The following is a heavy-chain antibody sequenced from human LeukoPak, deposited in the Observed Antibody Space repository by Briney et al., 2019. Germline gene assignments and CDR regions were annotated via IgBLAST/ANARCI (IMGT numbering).Heavy chain of an antibody. CDR2: ISSSSSTI. Sequence: GGSLRLSCAASGFTFSSYSMNWVRQAPGKGLEWVSYISSSSSTIYYADSVKGRFTISRDNSKNTLYLQMNSPRAEDTAVYYCAILPGYSSSWYEVDYWGQGTLVTVSS. D-gene: IGHD6-13*01. J-gene: IGHJ4*01. V-gene: IGHV3-48*01. CDR1: GFTFSSYS. CDR3: AILPGYSSSWYEVDY.